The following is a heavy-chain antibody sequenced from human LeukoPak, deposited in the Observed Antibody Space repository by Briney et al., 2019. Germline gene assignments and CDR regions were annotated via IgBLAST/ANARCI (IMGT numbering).Heavy chain of an antibody. V-gene: IGHV3-15*01. J-gene: IGHJ4*02. CDR2: IKSKTDGGTT. D-gene: IGHD5-12*01. CDR1: GFTVSNAW. Sequence: GGSLRLSCAASGFTVSNAWMSWVRQAPGKGLEWVGRIKSKTDGGTTDYAAPVKGRFTISRDDSKNTLYLQMNSLKTEDTAVYYCTTGDIYVDTVATPDYWGQGTLVTVSS. CDR3: TTGDIYVDTVATPDY.